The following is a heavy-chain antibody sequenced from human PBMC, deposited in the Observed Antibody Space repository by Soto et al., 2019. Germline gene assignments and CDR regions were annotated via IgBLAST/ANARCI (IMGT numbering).Heavy chain of an antibody. CDR1: GFTFSSYA. CDR3: AKDPALRVLVPAAIDY. Sequence: PGGSLRLSCAASGFTFSSYAMHWVRQAPGKGLEWVAVISYDGSNKYYADSVKGRFTISRDNSKNTLYLQMNSLRAEDTAVYYCAKDPALRVLVPAAIDYWGQGTLVTVSS. CDR2: ISYDGSNK. J-gene: IGHJ4*02. V-gene: IGHV3-30*04. D-gene: IGHD2-2*01.